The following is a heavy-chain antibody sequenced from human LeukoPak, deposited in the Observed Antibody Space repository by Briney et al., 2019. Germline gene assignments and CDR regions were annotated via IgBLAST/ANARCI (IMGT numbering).Heavy chain of an antibody. CDR3: ARRYPGCSGGSCYRGDYYYYMDV. V-gene: IGHV4-59*08. D-gene: IGHD2-15*01. Sequence: SETLSLTCTVSGGSISSYYWSWIRQPPGKGLEWIGYIYYSGSTNYNPSLKSRVTISVDTSKNQFSLKLSSVTAAETAVYYCARRYPGCSGGSCYRGDYYYYMDVWGKGTTVTVSS. CDR1: GGSISSYY. CDR2: IYYSGST. J-gene: IGHJ6*03.